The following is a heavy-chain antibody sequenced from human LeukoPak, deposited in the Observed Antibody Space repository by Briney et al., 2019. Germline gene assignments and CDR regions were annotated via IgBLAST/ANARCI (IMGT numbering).Heavy chain of an antibody. Sequence: PGGSLRLSCVASGFTFSSFAMSWVRQTPGKGLEWVSAISGSGGSTYYADSVKGRFTISRDNSKNTLYLQMNSLRAEDTAVYYSAKDAIVVVTATPYYYYYMDVWGKGTTVTISS. J-gene: IGHJ6*03. V-gene: IGHV3-23*01. CDR3: AKDAIVVVTATPYYYYYMDV. CDR1: GFTFSSFA. CDR2: ISGSGGST. D-gene: IGHD2-21*02.